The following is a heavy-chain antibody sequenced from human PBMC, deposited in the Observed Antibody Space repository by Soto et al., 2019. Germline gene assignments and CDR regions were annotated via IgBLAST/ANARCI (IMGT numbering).Heavy chain of an antibody. CDR3: SSLQVVMELNGMDV. Sequence: GESLKISCKGSGYSFTSYWISWVRQMPGKGLEWMGRIDPSDSYINYSPSFQGHVTISADKSISTAYLQWSSLKASDTAMYYCSSLQVVMELNGMDVWGQGTTVPVSS. V-gene: IGHV5-10-1*01. J-gene: IGHJ6*02. CDR1: GYSFTSYW. CDR2: IDPSDSYI. D-gene: IGHD2-15*01.